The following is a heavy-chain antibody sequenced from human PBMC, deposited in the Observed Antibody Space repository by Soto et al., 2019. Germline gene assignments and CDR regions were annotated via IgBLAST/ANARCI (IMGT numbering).Heavy chain of an antibody. Sequence: SVKVSCKASGGTFSSYAISWVRQAPGQGLEWMGGIIPIFGTANYAQKFQGRVTITADESTSTAYMELSSLRSEDTAVYYCAREELYDSSGPDAFDIWGQGTMVTVSS. J-gene: IGHJ3*02. D-gene: IGHD3-22*01. CDR3: AREELYDSSGPDAFDI. CDR1: GGTFSSYA. V-gene: IGHV1-69*13. CDR2: IIPIFGTA.